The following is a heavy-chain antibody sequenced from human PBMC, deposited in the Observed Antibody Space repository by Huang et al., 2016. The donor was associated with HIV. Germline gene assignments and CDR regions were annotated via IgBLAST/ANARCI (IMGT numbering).Heavy chain of an antibody. CDR2: ISWNSKSI. CDR3: AKDASSGYSSGHSGFKVYFFDF. J-gene: IGHJ4*02. Sequence: EVQLVESGGGLVQPGRSLRLPCAASGFTFDDYAFHWVRQAPGKGLEWVSGISWNSKSIDYADSVKGRFTISRDNAKNSLYLEMKSLRVEDTALYYCAKDASSGYSSGHSGFKVYFFDFWGQGTLVTVSS. D-gene: IGHD5-18*01. V-gene: IGHV3-9*01. CDR1: GFTFDDYA.